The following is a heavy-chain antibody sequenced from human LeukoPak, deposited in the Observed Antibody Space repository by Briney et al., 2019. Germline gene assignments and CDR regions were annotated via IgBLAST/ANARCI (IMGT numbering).Heavy chain of an antibody. CDR2: IASKTDGGTT. V-gene: IGHV3-15*04. CDR1: GLTVTNAW. D-gene: IGHD3-3*01. Sequence: PGGSLRLSCAASGLTVTNAWMNWVRQAPGKGLEWVGRIASKTDGGTTDYAAPVKGRFTISRDDSKNTLYLQMNSLKTEDTAVYYCTTDPHPDFGVVIRYYGMDVWGQGTTVTVSS. J-gene: IGHJ6*02. CDR3: TTDPHPDFGVVIRYYGMDV.